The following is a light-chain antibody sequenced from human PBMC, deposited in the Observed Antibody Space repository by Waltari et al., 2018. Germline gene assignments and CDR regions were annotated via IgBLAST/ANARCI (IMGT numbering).Light chain of an antibody. CDR3: QQYGSSGWT. CDR2: GSS. Sequence: EIVLTQSPGTLSLSPGSRATLSCRASQSVSSSYLAWYQQKPGQAPRLLIYGSSSRATGIPDRFSGSGSGTDFTLTISRLEPEDFAVYYCQQYGSSGWTFGQGTKVEIK. CDR1: QSVSSSY. V-gene: IGKV3-20*01. J-gene: IGKJ1*01.